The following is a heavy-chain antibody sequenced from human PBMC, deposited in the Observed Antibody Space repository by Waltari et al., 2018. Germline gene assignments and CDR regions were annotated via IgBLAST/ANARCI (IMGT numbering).Heavy chain of an antibody. CDR2: IYYSCST. D-gene: IGHD5-12*01. Sequence: QVQLQESGPGLVKPSETLSLTCTVSGGSISSYYWSWIRQPQGQGLEWIWYIYYSCSTNYNPTLKLRVTISVYRAKNQCALMLSAVTAADTAVDYCAREGDSGYDSPADAFDIWGQGTMVTVSS. J-gene: IGHJ3*02. CDR1: GGSISSYY. CDR3: AREGDSGYDSPADAFDI. V-gene: IGHV4-59*01.